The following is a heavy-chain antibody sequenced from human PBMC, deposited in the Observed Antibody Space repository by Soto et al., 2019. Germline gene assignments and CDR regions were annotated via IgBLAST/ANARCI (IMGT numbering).Heavy chain of an antibody. CDR1: VASISSFY. V-gene: IGHV4-59*01. CDR2: MYYSGRT. J-gene: IGHJ4*02. Sequence: TVSVASISSFYWSWIRQSAERGLEWIGHMYYSGRTTYNPSLKIRVSIALDMAKNHLSLQVTSVTAADTAVYYCPRDRGHLDDFWGTYRSTGYLEVWGQRTLVTVSS. CDR3: PRDRGHLDDFWGTYRSTGYLEV. D-gene: IGHD3-16*02.